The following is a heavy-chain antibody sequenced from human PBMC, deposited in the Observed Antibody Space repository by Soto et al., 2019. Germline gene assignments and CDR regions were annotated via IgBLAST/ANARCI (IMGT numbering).Heavy chain of an antibody. Sequence: SETLSLTCTVSGGSISSYYWSWIRQPPGKGLEWIGYIYYSGSTNYNPSLKSRVTISVDTSKNQFSLKLSSVTAADTAVYFCARLYGGKGAYYFDYWGQGTLLTVCS. CDR2: IYYSGST. J-gene: IGHJ4*02. CDR1: GGSISSYY. CDR3: ARLYGGKGAYYFDY. V-gene: IGHV4-59*08. D-gene: IGHD4-17*01.